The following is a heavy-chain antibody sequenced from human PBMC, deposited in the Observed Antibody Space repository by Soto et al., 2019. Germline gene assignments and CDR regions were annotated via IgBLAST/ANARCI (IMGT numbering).Heavy chain of an antibody. CDR2: INHSGST. J-gene: IGHJ4*02. Sequence: PSETLSLTCAVYGGSFSGYYWSWIRQPPGKGLEWIGEINHSGSTNYNPSLKSRVTISVDTSKNQFSLKLSSVTAADTAVYYCARGLLLGHWGQGTLVTVSS. CDR1: GGSFSGYY. V-gene: IGHV4-34*01. CDR3: ARGLLLGH. D-gene: IGHD3-10*01.